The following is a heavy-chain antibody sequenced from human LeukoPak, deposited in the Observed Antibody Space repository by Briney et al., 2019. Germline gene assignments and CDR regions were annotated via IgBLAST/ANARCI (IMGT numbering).Heavy chain of an antibody. D-gene: IGHD6-13*01. CDR3: ARVAAADPNFDY. CDR1: GFTFNSYW. CDR2: INSDGSST. J-gene: IGHJ4*02. V-gene: IGHV3-74*01. Sequence: GGSLRLSCAASGFTFNSYWMHWVRQAPGKGLVWVSRINSDGSSTSYADSVKGRFTISRDNAKNTLYLQMNSLRAEDTAVYYCARVAAADPNFDYWGQGTLVTVSS.